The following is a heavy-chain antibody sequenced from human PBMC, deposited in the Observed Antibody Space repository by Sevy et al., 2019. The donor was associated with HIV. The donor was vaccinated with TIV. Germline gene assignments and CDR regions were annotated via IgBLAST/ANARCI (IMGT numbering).Heavy chain of an antibody. D-gene: IGHD4-17*01. Sequence: ASVKVSCKASGYIFTDYYIHWVRQAPGQGLEWMAWINSDSGVTNYAQRFQGEVTVTGDTSLSTAYLELSRLKSNDTAIYYCARLTTKPTSDLYGMDVWGQGTTVTISS. CDR3: ARLTTKPTSDLYGMDV. CDR1: GYIFTDYY. J-gene: IGHJ6*02. CDR2: INSDSGVT. V-gene: IGHV1-2*02.